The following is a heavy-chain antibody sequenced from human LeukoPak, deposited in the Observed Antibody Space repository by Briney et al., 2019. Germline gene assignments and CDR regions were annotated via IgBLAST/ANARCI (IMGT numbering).Heavy chain of an antibody. J-gene: IGHJ4*02. V-gene: IGHV3-7*05. CDR3: ARAYGDY. D-gene: IGHD4-17*01. CDR1: GFTFSSYS. CDR2: IKEDGSET. Sequence: GGSLRLSCAASGFTFSSYSMNWVRQAPGKGLEWVANIKEDGSETLYVGSVKGRFTISRDNAKNSLYLQMNSLRAEDTAVYYCARAYGDYWGQGTLVTVSS.